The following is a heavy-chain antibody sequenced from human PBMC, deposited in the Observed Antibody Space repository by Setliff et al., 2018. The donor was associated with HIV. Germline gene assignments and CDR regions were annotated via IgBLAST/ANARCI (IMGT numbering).Heavy chain of an antibody. D-gene: IGHD1-1*01. CDR3: AREDPLTGNWFFDL. V-gene: IGHV3-74*01. CDR2: INGDGSAI. CDR1: GFTFSTYA. Sequence: GGSLRLSCAASGFTFSTYAMNWVRQAPGKGLVWVSRINGDGSAISYADSVKGRFTISRDNAKSTLYLQMNSLRAEDTAVYYCAREDPLTGNWFFDLWGRGTLVTVSS. J-gene: IGHJ2*01.